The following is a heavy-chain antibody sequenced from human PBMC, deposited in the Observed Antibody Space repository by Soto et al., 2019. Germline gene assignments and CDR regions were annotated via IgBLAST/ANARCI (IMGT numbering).Heavy chain of an antibody. D-gene: IGHD4-17*01. CDR2: IYYSGST. CDR3: ARSLDYGDIDY. Sequence: QVQLQESGPGLVKPSQTLSLTCTVSGGSISSGGYYWSWIRQHPGKGLEWIGYIYYSGSTYYNPSLQSRVTISVGTSKSQFSLTLSSVTAAAAAVYYCARSLDYGDIDYWGQGTLVTVSS. J-gene: IGHJ4*02. V-gene: IGHV4-31*03. CDR1: GGSISSGGYY.